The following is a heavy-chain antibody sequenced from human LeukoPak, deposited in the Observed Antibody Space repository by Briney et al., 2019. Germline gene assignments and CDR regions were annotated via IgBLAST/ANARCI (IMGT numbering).Heavy chain of an antibody. J-gene: IGHJ6*02. CDR2: ISWNSGSI. V-gene: IGHV3-9*01. CDR1: GFTFDDYA. Sequence: GRSLRLSCAASGFTFDDYAMHWVRQAPGKGLERVSGISWNSGSIGYADSVKGRFTISRDNAKNSLYLQTNSLRAEDTALYYCAKDRPSKYYYGSGSGMDVWGQGTTVTVSS. CDR3: AKDRPSKYYYGSGSGMDV. D-gene: IGHD3-10*01.